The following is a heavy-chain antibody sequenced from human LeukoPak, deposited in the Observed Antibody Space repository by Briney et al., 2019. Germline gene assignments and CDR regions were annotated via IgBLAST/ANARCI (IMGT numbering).Heavy chain of an antibody. CDR2: ISSNGGST. Sequence: GGSLRLSCAASGFTFSSYAMSWVRQAPGKGLEWVSAISSNGGSTYYANSVKGRFTISRDNSKNTLYLQMGSLRAEDMAVYYCARGATIFGVVPYYFDYWGQGTLVTVSS. CDR1: GFTFSSYA. D-gene: IGHD3-3*01. CDR3: ARGATIFGVVPYYFDY. J-gene: IGHJ4*02. V-gene: IGHV3-64*01.